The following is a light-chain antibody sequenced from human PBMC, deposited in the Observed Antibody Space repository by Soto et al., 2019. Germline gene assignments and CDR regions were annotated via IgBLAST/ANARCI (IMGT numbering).Light chain of an antibody. CDR1: SSDVGGYNY. CDR3: NSYTSSSTYV. V-gene: IGLV2-14*03. CDR2: DVA. J-gene: IGLJ1*01. Sequence: QAVVTQPASVSGSPGQSITISCTGTSSDVGGYNYVSWYQHHPGKAPKLMTYDVANRPSGVSNRFSGSKSGNTASLTISGLQAEDEADYYCNSYTSSSTYVFGTGTKLTVL.